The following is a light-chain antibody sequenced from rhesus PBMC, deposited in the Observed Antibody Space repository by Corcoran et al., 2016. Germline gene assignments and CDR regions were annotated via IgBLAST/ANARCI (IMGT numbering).Light chain of an antibody. J-gene: IGKJ1*01. CDR1: QNIYSH. CDR3: QQYYDNPRT. Sequence: DIQMTQSPPALSASVGDRVTISCRASQNIYSHLAWYQQKPGKAPKFLIYATSSLQTGIPSRFSGSGSRTDFTLTISSLPPEDSATYYCQQYYDNPRTFGRGTKVEIK. V-gene: IGKV1S12*01. CDR2: ATS.